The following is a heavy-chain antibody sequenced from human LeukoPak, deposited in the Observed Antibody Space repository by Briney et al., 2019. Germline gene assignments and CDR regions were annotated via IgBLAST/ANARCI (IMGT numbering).Heavy chain of an antibody. J-gene: IGHJ4*02. Sequence: SETLSLTCAVYGGSFSGYYWSWIRLPAGKGLEWIGRIYTSGSTNYNPSLKSRVTISVDTSKNQFSLKLSSVTAADTAVYYCARGGGDVDTAMVWYFDYWGQGTLVTVSS. V-gene: IGHV4-59*10. CDR1: GGSFSGYY. D-gene: IGHD5-18*01. CDR2: IYTSGST. CDR3: ARGGGDVDTAMVWYFDY.